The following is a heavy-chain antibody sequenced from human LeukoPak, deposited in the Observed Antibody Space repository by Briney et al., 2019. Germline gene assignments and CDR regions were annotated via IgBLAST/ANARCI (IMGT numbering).Heavy chain of an antibody. J-gene: IGHJ4*02. CDR1: GFTFSSYA. Sequence: GGSLRLSCAASGFTFSSYAISWVLQAPGKGLEWVSAISGRGVSTYYTDSVKGRFTISRDNSKNTMYLQMNSLRAEETDVYYCAKGNGYYYDSSGYSHFDYWGQGTLVTVSS. CDR3: AKGNGYYYDSSGYSHFDY. V-gene: IGHV3-23*01. D-gene: IGHD3-22*01. CDR2: ISGRGVST.